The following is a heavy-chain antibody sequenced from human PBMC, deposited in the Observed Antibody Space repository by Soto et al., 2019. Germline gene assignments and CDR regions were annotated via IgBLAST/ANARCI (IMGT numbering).Heavy chain of an antibody. CDR2: ISAYNGNT. J-gene: IGHJ6*02. CDR3: ARGLGYCSGGSCYYYYGMDV. V-gene: IGHV1-18*04. D-gene: IGHD2-15*01. CDR1: GYTFTSYG. Sequence: ASVKVSCKASGYTFTSYGISWVRQAPGQGLEWMGWISAYNGNTNYAQKLQGRVTMTTDTSTSTAYMELRSLRPDDTAVYYCARGLGYCSGGSCYYYYGMDVWGQGTTVTVSS.